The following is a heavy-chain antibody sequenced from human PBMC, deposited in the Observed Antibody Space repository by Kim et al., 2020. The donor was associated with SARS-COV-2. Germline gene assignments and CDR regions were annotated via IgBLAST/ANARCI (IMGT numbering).Heavy chain of an antibody. D-gene: IGHD5-12*01. CDR2: ISSSSSYI. CDR1: GFTFSSYS. J-gene: IGHJ4*02. Sequence: GGSLRLSCAASGFTFSSYSMNWVRQAPGQGLEWVSSISSSSSYIYYADSVKGRFTISRDNDKNSLYLQMNSLRAEDTAVYYCARDPGWLQLGYWGQGTLVNVSS. V-gene: IGHV3-21*01. CDR3: ARDPGWLQLGY.